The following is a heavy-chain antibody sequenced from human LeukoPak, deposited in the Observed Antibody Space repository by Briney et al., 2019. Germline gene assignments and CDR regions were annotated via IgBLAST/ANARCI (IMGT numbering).Heavy chain of an antibody. CDR1: GYTFTGYY. CDR3: ASLSNPDAFDI. Sequence: ASVKVSCKASGYTFTGYYMHWVRQAPGQGLEWMGRINPNSGVTHYALKFQGRVTMTRDTSISTAYMELSRLRSDDTAVYYCASLSNPDAFDIWGQGTMVTVSS. J-gene: IGHJ3*02. CDR2: INPNSGVT. V-gene: IGHV1-2*06. D-gene: IGHD2/OR15-2a*01.